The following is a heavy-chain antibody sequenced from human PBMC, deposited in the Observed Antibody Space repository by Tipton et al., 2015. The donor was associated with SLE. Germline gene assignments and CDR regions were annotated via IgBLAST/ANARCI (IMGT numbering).Heavy chain of an antibody. J-gene: IGHJ4*02. V-gene: IGHV4-34*01. CDR1: GGSFSGYY. Sequence: TLSLTCAVYGGSFSGYYWSWIRQAPGKGLEWIGEINHSGSPNYNPSLKSRITISVDTSKNQFSLKLRSVTAADTAVYYCARGRGSSSSGHYWGQGTLATVSS. D-gene: IGHD6-6*01. CDR2: INHSGSP. CDR3: ARGRGSSSSGHY.